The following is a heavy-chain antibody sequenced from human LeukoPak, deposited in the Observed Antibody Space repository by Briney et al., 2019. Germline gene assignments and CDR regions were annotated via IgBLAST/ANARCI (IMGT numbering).Heavy chain of an antibody. CDR3: ARAYDFWSGPGGF. J-gene: IGHJ4*02. CDR1: GFTFKSFS. Sequence: PGGSLRLSCAASGFTFKSFSMTWVRQAPGKGLEWVSDISSNSGVQSYADSVKGRFTISRDNVKNSLFLQLNSLRVEDTAMYYCARAYDFWSGPGGFWGQGTLVTVSS. V-gene: IGHV3-48*01. D-gene: IGHD3-3*01. CDR2: ISSNSGVQ.